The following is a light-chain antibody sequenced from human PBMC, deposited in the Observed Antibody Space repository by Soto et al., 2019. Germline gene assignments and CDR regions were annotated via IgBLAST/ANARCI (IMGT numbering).Light chain of an antibody. CDR3: QQSYSTLGIT. J-gene: IGKJ5*01. Sequence: DIQMTQSPSSLSASVGDRVTITSLASQSISSYLNWYQQKPGKAPKLLIYAASSLQSGVPSRLSGSGSGTDFTLTISSLQPEDFATYYCQQSYSTLGITFGQGTRLEIK. V-gene: IGKV1-39*01. CDR2: AAS. CDR1: QSISSY.